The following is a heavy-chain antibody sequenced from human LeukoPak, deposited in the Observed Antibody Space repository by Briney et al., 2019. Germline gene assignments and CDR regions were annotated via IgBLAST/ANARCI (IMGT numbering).Heavy chain of an antibody. CDR3: VRSPQLDP. CDR2: IQNSVTSY. V-gene: IGHV4-59*01. CDR1: GGSISSYY. J-gene: IGHJ5*02. Sequence: PSETLSLTCSVSGGSISSYYWSWVRQPPGKGLERIGYIQNSVTSYTDNPSLQSRVTISVDTSKNQFSLKVTSVTAADTAVYYCVRSPQLDPWGQGTLVTVSS.